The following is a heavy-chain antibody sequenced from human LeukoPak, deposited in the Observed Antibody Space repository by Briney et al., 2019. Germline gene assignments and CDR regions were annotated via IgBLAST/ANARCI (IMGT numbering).Heavy chain of an antibody. D-gene: IGHD3-22*01. Sequence: LTLSRAASGFTFSNEWLSWVRPPPRTGREWVGEINHSGSTNYNPSRLSRVTISEHTSKNQLSLLMSSVSAADAAVYDCARARRRYYDSRSDHAFDIWGQGTMVTVSS. CDR1: GFTFSNEW. V-gene: IGHV4-34*01. CDR3: ARARRRYYDSRSDHAFDI. CDR2: INHSGST. J-gene: IGHJ3*02.